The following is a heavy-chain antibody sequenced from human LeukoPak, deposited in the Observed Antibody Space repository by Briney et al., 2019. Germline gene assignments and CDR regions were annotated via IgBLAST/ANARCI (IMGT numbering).Heavy chain of an antibody. D-gene: IGHD1-26*01. CDR2: INPSGGST. V-gene: IGHV1-46*01. J-gene: IGHJ4*02. CDR3: ARDFVSGSVDY. Sequence: ASVKVSCKASGYTFTGYYMHWVRQAPGQGLEWMGIINPSGGSTSYAQKFQGRVTMTRDMSTSTVYMELSSLRSEDTAVYYCARDFVSGSVDYWGQGTLVTVSS. CDR1: GYTFTGYY.